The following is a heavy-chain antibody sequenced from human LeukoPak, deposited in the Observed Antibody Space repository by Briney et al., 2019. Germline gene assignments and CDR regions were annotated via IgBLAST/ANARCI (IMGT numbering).Heavy chain of an antibody. CDR2: INAGNGNT. Sequence: ASVKVSCKASGYTFTSYAMHWVRQAPGQRLEWMGWINAGNGNTKYSQKFQGRVTITRDTSASTAYTELSGLRSEDTAVYYCASSPTTVTPNYWGQGTLVTVSS. D-gene: IGHD4-17*01. J-gene: IGHJ4*02. CDR1: GYTFTSYA. CDR3: ASSPTTVTPNY. V-gene: IGHV1-3*01.